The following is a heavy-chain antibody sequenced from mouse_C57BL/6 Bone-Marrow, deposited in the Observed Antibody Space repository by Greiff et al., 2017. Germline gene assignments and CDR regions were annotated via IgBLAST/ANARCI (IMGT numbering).Heavy chain of an antibody. CDR3: ARERYYPYYFDY. CDR1: GYSFTGYY. CDR2: INPSTGGT. Sequence: EVKLQESGPELVKPGASVKISCKASGYSFTGYYMNWVKQSPEKSLEWIGEINPSTGGTTYNQKFKAKATLTVDKSSSTAYMQLKSLTSEDSAVYYCARERYYPYYFDYWGQGTTLTVSS. J-gene: IGHJ2*01. V-gene: IGHV1-42*01. D-gene: IGHD1-1*01.